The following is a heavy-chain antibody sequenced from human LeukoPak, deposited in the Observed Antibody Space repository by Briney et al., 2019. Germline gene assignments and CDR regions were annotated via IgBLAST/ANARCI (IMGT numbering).Heavy chain of an antibody. CDR2: ISPYNGNT. CDR1: GYTFISYD. V-gene: IGHV1-18*01. Sequence: ASVKVSCKASGYTFISYDINWVRQVTGQGLEWVGWISPYNGNTNYAQKLQGRVTMTTDTSTSTAYMELRSLRSDDTAVYYCARTTDSSSLDYWGQGTLVTVSS. CDR3: ARTTDSSSLDY. D-gene: IGHD6-6*01. J-gene: IGHJ4*02.